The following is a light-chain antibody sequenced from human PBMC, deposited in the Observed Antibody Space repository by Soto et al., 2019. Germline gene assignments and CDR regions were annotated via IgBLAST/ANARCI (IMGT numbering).Light chain of an antibody. Sequence: EIVLTQSPGTLSLSPGDRATLSCRASQSLSVSYIAWYQQKPGQAPRLLIYSTSTRAAGIPDRFTGRGSGTHFTLAISRLEPEDFAVYYCHQFCDSPQTVGQGTTVEV. V-gene: IGKV3-20*01. CDR3: HQFCDSPQT. CDR2: STS. J-gene: IGKJ1*01. CDR1: QSLSVSY.